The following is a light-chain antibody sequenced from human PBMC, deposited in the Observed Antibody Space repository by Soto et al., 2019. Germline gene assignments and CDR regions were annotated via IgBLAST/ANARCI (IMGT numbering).Light chain of an antibody. Sequence: QSVMTQPPSVSAAPGQKVTISCSGSSSNIGGNSVSWYQQLPGTAPKLLLYDDNKRPSWIPARFSGSNSGTSATLGITGFQTGDEADYYCGSWDSSLSAYVFGTGTKLTVL. CDR1: SSNIGGNS. J-gene: IGLJ1*01. CDR2: DDN. V-gene: IGLV1-51*01. CDR3: GSWDSSLSAYV.